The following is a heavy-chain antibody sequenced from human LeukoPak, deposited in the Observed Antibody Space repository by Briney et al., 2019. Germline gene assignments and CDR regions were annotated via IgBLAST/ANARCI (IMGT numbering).Heavy chain of an antibody. J-gene: IGHJ3*02. D-gene: IGHD1-26*01. CDR3: ASQTEKLPTSDAFDI. CDR1: GYSFTSYW. Sequence: GESLKISCKGSGYSFTSYWIGWVRQMPGKGLEWMGIIYPGDSDTRYSPSFQGQVTISADKSISTAYLQWSSLKASDTAMYYCASQTEKLPTSDAFDIWGQGTMVTVSS. V-gene: IGHV5-51*01. CDR2: IYPGDSDT.